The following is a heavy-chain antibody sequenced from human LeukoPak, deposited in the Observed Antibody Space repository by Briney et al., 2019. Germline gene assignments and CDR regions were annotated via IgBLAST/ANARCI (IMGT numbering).Heavy chain of an antibody. V-gene: IGHV3-30*18. CDR3: AKDPYGGNSGYFDY. J-gene: IGHJ4*02. CDR2: ISNDGSNK. Sequence: EGSLRLSCSATGFAFNTYGIHWVRRAPGKGLEWVAVISNDGSNKYYADSVKGRFTISRDNSKNTLSLQMNSLRPEDTAMYYCAKDPYGGNSGYFDYWGQGTQVTVSS. CDR1: GFAFNTYG. D-gene: IGHD4-23*01.